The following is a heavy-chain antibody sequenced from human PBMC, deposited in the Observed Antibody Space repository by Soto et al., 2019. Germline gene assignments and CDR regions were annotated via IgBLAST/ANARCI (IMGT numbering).Heavy chain of an antibody. CDR3: AHSPYSSAGSNFAY. J-gene: IGHJ4*02. D-gene: IGHD6-19*01. CDR2: IYWDDDK. V-gene: IGHV2-5*02. CDR1: GFSLSTSGVG. Sequence: QITLKESGPTLVKPTQTLTLTCTFSGFSLSTSGVGVGWIRQPPGKALEWLALIYWDDDKRYSPSLKSRLTTTTDTSKHPVVLTMTNMHPVDTATYHCAHSPYSSAGSNFAYWGQGTLVTVSS.